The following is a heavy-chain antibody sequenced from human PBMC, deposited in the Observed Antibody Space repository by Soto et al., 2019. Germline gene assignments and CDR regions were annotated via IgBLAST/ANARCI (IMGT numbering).Heavy chain of an antibody. Sequence: GASVKVFCKASGYTFTSYYMHWVRQAPGQGLEWMGIINPSGGSTSYAQKFQGRVTMTRDTSTSTVYMELSSLRSEDTAVYYCARDGYYDSSGYSFDYWGQGTLVTVSS. D-gene: IGHD3-22*01. CDR1: GYTFTSYY. CDR3: ARDGYYDSSGYSFDY. J-gene: IGHJ4*02. CDR2: INPSGGST. V-gene: IGHV1-46*01.